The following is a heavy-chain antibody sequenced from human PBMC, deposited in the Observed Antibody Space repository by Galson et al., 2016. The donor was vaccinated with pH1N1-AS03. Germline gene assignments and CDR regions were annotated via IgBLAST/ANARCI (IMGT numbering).Heavy chain of an antibody. CDR1: GYTFSSYG. CDR2: ISGYNGNI. V-gene: IGHV1-18*01. J-gene: IGHJ4*02. CDR3: ARDNEPSAMLDY. Sequence: SVKVPCKASGYTFSSYGISWVRQAPGQGLEWLGWISGYNGNIKYAKKVQGRVTMTTDTSTSTAYMELRNLRSDDTAVYFCARDNEPSAMLDYWGQGTLVTVSS. D-gene: IGHD2-2*01.